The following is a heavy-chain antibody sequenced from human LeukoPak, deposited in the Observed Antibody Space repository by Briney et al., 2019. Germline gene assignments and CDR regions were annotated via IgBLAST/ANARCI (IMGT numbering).Heavy chain of an antibody. CDR1: GGSISSGGYY. J-gene: IGHJ5*02. D-gene: IGHD6-13*01. CDR3: ARVAYSSSWYWFDP. V-gene: IGHV4-31*11. Sequence: PSESLSLTCAVCGGSISSGGYYWSWIRQHPGKGLEWIGYVYYSGSTYYNPSLKTRVTISVDTSKYPSSLKLGSVTAADTAVYYCARVAYSSSWYWFDPWVQVTLVTVSS. CDR2: VYYSGST.